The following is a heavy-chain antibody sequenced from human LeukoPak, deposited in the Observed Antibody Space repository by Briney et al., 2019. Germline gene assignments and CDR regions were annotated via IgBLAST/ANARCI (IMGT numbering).Heavy chain of an antibody. CDR3: ARDWNRYAY. J-gene: IGHJ4*02. CDR1: GYTFTGYY. V-gene: IGHV1-2*02. D-gene: IGHD1-1*01. CDR2: INPNSGGT. Sequence: VASVKVSCKASGYTFTGYYMHWVRQAPGQGLEWMGWINPNSGGTNYAQKFQGRVTMTRDTSISTAYMELSRLRSEDTAVYYCARDWNRYAYWGQGTLVTVSS.